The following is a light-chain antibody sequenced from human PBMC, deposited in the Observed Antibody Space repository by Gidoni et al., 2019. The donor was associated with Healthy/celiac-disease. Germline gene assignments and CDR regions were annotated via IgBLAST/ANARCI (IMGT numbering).Light chain of an antibody. CDR1: QDISNY. J-gene: IGKJ1*01. V-gene: IGKV1-33*01. CDR2: DAS. CDR3: KQYDNLPWT. Sequence: DIQMTPSSSSLSASLGDRVTITCQASQDISNYLNWYQQKPGKAPKLLIYDASNLETGVPSMFSGSGSGTDFTFTISSLQSEDIATYYCKQYDNLPWTFGQGTKVEIK.